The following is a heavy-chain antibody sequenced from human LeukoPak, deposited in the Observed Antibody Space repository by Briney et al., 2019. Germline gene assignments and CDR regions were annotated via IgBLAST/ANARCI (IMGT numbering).Heavy chain of an antibody. CDR2: IIPIFGTA. J-gene: IGHJ3*02. Sequence: SVKVSCKASGGTFSSYAISWVRQAPGQGLEWMGGIIPIFGTANYAQKFQGRVTITADESTRTAYMELSSLRSEDTAVYYCARTHSGYSLQIKYCSSTSCYAFDIWGQGTMVTVSS. V-gene: IGHV1-69*01. CDR3: ARTHSGYSLQIKYCSSTSCYAFDI. CDR1: GGTFSSYA. D-gene: IGHD2-2*01.